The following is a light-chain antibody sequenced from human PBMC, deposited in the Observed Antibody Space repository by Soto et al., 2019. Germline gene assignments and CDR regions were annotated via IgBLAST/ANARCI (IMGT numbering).Light chain of an antibody. CDR1: QSISVH. J-gene: IGKJ2*01. V-gene: IGKV1-39*01. CDR3: QHSYITPYT. Sequence: DIQMTQSPSSLSASVGDTVTITCRASQSISVHLNWYQQKPGKVPKLLIYAASNLQSGVPSSFSGSGSETDFALTISSLQPEDFATYYCQHSYITPYTSGQGTKLQIK. CDR2: AAS.